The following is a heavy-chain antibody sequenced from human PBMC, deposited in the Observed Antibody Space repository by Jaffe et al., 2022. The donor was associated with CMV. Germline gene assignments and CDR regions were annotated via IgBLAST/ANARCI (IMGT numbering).Heavy chain of an antibody. J-gene: IGHJ4*02. V-gene: IGHV3-9*01. D-gene: IGHD6-19*01. Sequence: EVQLVESGGGLVQPGRSLRLSCAASGFTFDDYAMHWVRQAPGKGLEWVSGISWNSGSIGYADSVKGRFTISRDNAKNSLYLQMNSLRAEDTALYYCAKDMVAVAGSGVDGSFDYWGQGTLVTVSS. CDR3: AKDMVAVAGSGVDGSFDY. CDR1: GFTFDDYA. CDR2: ISWNSGSI.